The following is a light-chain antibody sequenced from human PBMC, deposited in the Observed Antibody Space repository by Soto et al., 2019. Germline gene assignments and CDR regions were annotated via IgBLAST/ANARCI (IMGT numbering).Light chain of an antibody. CDR1: QSINNW. CDR3: QQYSSAST. Sequence: DIQMTQSPSTLSASVGDRVTITCRASQSINNWLAWYQQKPGKAPKLLIYRASSLENGVPSGFSGRGSGTEFIFTITSLQPDDFATYYCQQYSSASTFVQGTKVEI. V-gene: IGKV1-5*03. J-gene: IGKJ1*01. CDR2: RAS.